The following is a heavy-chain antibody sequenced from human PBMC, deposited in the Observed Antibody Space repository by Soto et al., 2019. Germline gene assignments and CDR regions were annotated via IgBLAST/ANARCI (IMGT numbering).Heavy chain of an antibody. Sequence: SQTLSLTCAIPGDSVSSNSAAWNWIRQSPSRGLEWLGRTYYRSKWYNDYAVSVRSRITINPDTSKNQFSLQLNSVTPEDTAVYYCARATPGVYVWGSYRSDAFDIWGQGTMVTVSS. CDR3: ARATPGVYVWGSYRSDAFDI. J-gene: IGHJ3*02. D-gene: IGHD3-16*02. CDR2: TYYRSKWYN. V-gene: IGHV6-1*01. CDR1: GDSVSSNSAA.